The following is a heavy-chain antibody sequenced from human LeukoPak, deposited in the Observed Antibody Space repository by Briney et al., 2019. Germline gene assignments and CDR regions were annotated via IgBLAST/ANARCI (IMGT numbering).Heavy chain of an antibody. CDR2: INPNSGGT. D-gene: IGHD6-13*01. V-gene: IGHV1-2*02. J-gene: IGHJ4*02. Sequence: ASVKVSCKASGYTFTGYYMHWVRQAPGQGLEWMGWINPNSGGTNYAQKLQGRVTMTTDTSTSTAYMELRSLRSDDTAVYYCARDRIFGYSSSWNTYYFDYWGQGTLVTVSS. CDR1: GYTFTGYY. CDR3: ARDRIFGYSSSWNTYYFDY.